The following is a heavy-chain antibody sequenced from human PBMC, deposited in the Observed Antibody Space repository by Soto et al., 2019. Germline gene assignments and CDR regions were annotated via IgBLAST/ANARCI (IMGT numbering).Heavy chain of an antibody. CDR1: GGSISSGDYY. Sequence: SETLSLTCTVSGGSISSGDYYWSWLRQSPGKGLEWIGYNYYSGSTYYNPTLKSPVTISIDTSKNQFSLKLSSVTAADTAVYYCDRQRLQRSIHHTWFESWGQGTLVTVSS. D-gene: IGHD2-2*02. CDR3: DRQRLQRSIHHTWFES. CDR2: NYYSGST. J-gene: IGHJ5*01. V-gene: IGHV4-30-4*01.